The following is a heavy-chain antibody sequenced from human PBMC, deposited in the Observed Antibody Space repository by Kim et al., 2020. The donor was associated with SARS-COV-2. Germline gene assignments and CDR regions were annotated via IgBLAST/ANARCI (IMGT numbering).Heavy chain of an antibody. Sequence: SLRLSCRASGFTFDDYAMHWVRQVPGKGLQWVSGISWNSGFIGYADSVRGRFTISGDNGKNSLSLEMNSLRTEDTALYYCAKDSTSGSYSYYYGMDVW. J-gene: IGHJ6*01. CDR1: GFTFDDYA. V-gene: IGHV3-9*01. CDR2: ISWNSGFI. D-gene: IGHD1-26*01. CDR3: AKDSTSGSYSYYYGMDV.